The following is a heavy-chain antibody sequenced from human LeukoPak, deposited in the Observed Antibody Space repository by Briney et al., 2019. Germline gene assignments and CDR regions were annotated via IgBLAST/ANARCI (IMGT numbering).Heavy chain of an antibody. CDR3: ARTHTPLLWFGEFENWFDP. CDR1: GFTFSSYE. Sequence: PGGSLRLSCAASGFTFSSYEMNWVRQAPGKGLEWVSYISSSGSTIYYADSVKGRFTISRDNAKNSLYLQMNSLRAEDTAVYYCARTHTPLLWFGEFENWFDPWGQGTLVTVSS. V-gene: IGHV3-48*03. D-gene: IGHD3-10*01. J-gene: IGHJ5*02. CDR2: ISSSGSTI.